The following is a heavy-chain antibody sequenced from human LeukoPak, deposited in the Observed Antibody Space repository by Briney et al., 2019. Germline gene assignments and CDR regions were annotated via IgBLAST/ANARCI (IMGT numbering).Heavy chain of an antibody. V-gene: IGHV3-43D*03. Sequence: GGSLRLSCAASGFTFDDYAMHWVRQAPGKGLEWVSLISWDGGSTYYADSVKGRFTISRDNSKNSLYLQMNSLRAEDTALYYCAKDQSPGYCNSTSCFPPPSIDYWGQGTLVTVSS. CDR3: AKDQSPGYCNSTSCFPPPSIDY. D-gene: IGHD2-2*01. CDR1: GFTFDDYA. CDR2: ISWDGGST. J-gene: IGHJ4*02.